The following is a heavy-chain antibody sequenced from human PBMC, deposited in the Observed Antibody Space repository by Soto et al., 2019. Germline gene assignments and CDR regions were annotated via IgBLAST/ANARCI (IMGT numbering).Heavy chain of an antibody. CDR2: IKQYGSEK. V-gene: IGHV3-7*03. Sequence: GGSLRLSCAASVFTFSSYWMSWVRQSPGKGLEWVANIKQYGSEKYYVDSVKGRFTISRDNAKNSLYLQMNSLRAEDTAVYYCARGGVSGTMIVVVIDDAFDIWGQGTMVTVSS. D-gene: IGHD3-22*01. J-gene: IGHJ3*02. CDR1: VFTFSSYW. CDR3: ARGGVSGTMIVVVIDDAFDI.